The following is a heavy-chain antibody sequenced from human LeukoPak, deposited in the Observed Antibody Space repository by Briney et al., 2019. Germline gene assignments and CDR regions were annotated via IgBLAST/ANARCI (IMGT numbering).Heavy chain of an antibody. V-gene: IGHV4-59*11. Sequence: SETLSLTCTVAGGSISSHYWGWIRQPPGKGLEWIGYIYYSGSTNYNPSLKSRVTISVDTSKNQFSLNLSSVTAADTAVYYCARTAVGSYYYYYMDVWGKGTTVTVSS. CDR1: GGSISSHY. J-gene: IGHJ6*03. CDR3: ARTAVGSYYYYYMDV. CDR2: IYYSGST. D-gene: IGHD5-18*01.